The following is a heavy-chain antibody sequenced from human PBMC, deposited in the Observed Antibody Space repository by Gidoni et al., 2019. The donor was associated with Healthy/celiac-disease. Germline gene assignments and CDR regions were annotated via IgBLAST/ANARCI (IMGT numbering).Heavy chain of an antibody. CDR2: INHSGST. V-gene: IGHV4-34*01. D-gene: IGHD6-13*01. Sequence: QVQLQQWGAGLLKPSETLSLTCAVYGGSFSGYYWSWIRQPPGKGLGWIGEINHSGSTNYNPSLKSRVTISVDTSKNQFSLKLSSVTAADTAVYYCARGLPNPIAAAGYYFDYWGQGTLVTVSS. J-gene: IGHJ4*02. CDR1: GGSFSGYY. CDR3: ARGLPNPIAAAGYYFDY.